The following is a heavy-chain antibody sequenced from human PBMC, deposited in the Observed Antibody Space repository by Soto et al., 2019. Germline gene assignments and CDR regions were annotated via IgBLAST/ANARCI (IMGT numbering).Heavy chain of an antibody. CDR1: GGSISSGGYY. D-gene: IGHD3-22*01. J-gene: IGHJ5*02. CDR3: ARVGYYDVLFAP. CDR2: IYYSGST. V-gene: IGHV4-31*03. Sequence: PSETLSLTCTVSGGSISSGGYYWSWIRQHPGKGLEWIGYIYYSGSTYYNPSLKSRVTISVDTSKNQFSLKLSSVTAADAAVYYCARVGYYDVLFAPWGQGTLVPVSS.